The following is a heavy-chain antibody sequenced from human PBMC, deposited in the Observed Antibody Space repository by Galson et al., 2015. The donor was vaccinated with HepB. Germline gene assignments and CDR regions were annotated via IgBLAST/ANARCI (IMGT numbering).Heavy chain of an antibody. CDR3: ARNDYGDRRLPEGGSPYYYYGMDV. D-gene: IGHD4-17*01. V-gene: IGHV1-69*02. J-gene: IGHJ6*02. Sequence: SVKVSCKASGGTFSSYTISWVRQAPGQGLEWMGRIIPILGIANYAQKFQGRVTITADKSTSTAYMELSSLRSEDTAVYYCARNDYGDRRLPEGGSPYYYYGMDVWGQGTTVTVSS. CDR1: GGTFSSYT. CDR2: IIPILGIA.